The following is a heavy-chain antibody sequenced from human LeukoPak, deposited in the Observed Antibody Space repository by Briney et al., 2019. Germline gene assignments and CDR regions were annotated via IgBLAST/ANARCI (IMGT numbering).Heavy chain of an antibody. CDR2: INWNGEST. CDR1: GFTFDDYG. Sequence: GGSLRLSCAASGFTFDDYGMSWVRQDPGKGLEWVSGINWNGESTGYVDSVKGRFTISRDNAKNSLYLQMNSLRAADTAFYYCARATAAGFDYWGQGTLVTVSS. J-gene: IGHJ4*02. D-gene: IGHD6-13*01. V-gene: IGHV3-20*04. CDR3: ARATAAGFDY.